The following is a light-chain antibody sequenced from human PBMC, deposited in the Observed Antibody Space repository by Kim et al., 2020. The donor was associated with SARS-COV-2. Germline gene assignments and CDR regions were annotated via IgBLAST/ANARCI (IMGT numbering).Light chain of an antibody. V-gene: IGLV1-44*01. CDR2: SDT. CDR1: SFNIGTHT. J-gene: IGLJ2*01. CDR3: ATWDDRLDGSPVV. Sequence: QSVLTQPPSASGTPGQRVTISCSGSSFNIGTHTVNWYQQLPGTAPKLLIYSDTQRPSGVPDRFSGSKSGTSASLAIRGLQSEDEADYYCATWDDRLDGSPVVFGEGTQLTVL.